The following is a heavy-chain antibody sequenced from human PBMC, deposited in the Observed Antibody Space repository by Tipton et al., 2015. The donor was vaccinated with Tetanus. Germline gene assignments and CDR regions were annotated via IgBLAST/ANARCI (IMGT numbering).Heavy chain of an antibody. D-gene: IGHD6-19*01. CDR2: ISHSGSP. CDR3: AGSQWLDGFIFDY. CDR1: GGSITKDY. J-gene: IGHJ4*02. V-gene: IGHV4-59*01. Sequence: TLSLTCNVSGGSITKDYWSWIRQSPGKTLEWIGYISHSGSPNYNPSLKSRATVSVDTSKNQFSLDLTSVTAADTGVYYCAGSQWLDGFIFDYWGQGPLVTVAS.